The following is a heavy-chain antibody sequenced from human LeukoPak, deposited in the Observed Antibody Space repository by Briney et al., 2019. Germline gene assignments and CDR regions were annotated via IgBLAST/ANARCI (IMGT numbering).Heavy chain of an antibody. CDR1: GYTFTSYG. Sequence: ASVKVSCKASGYTFTSYGITWVRQAPGQGLEWMGWMNPNSGNTDYAQKFQGRVTITRNTSISTAYMELSSLRSEDTAVYYCARVYIYDYVWGSYGEPTFDIWGQGTMVTVSS. V-gene: IGHV1-8*03. J-gene: IGHJ3*02. CDR3: ARVYIYDYVWGSYGEPTFDI. CDR2: MNPNSGNT. D-gene: IGHD3-16*01.